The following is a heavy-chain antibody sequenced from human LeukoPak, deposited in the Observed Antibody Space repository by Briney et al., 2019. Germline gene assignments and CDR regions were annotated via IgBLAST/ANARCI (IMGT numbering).Heavy chain of an antibody. Sequence: SVKVSCKASGGTFSSYAISWVRQAPGQGLEWMGGIIPIFGTANYAQKFQGRVTITTDVSTSTAYMELSSLRSEDTAVYYCARDPGHIVVVVAATRSYYFDYWGQGTLVTVSS. J-gene: IGHJ4*02. CDR3: ARDPGHIVVVVAATRSYYFDY. D-gene: IGHD2-15*01. CDR1: GGTFSSYA. V-gene: IGHV1-69*05. CDR2: IIPIFGTA.